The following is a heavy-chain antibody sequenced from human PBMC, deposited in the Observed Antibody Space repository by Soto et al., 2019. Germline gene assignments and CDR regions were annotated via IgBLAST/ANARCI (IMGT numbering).Heavy chain of an antibody. CDR3: ARDQGDVDTAMVHTPDY. CDR1: GYTFTSYG. CDR2: INAYNGNT. Sequence: ASVKVSCKASGYTFTSYGISWARQAPGQGLEWMGWINAYNGNTNYAQKLQGRVTMTTDTSTSTAYMELRSLRSDDTAVYYCARDQGDVDTAMVHTPDYWGQGTLVTVSS. D-gene: IGHD5-18*01. V-gene: IGHV1-18*04. J-gene: IGHJ4*02.